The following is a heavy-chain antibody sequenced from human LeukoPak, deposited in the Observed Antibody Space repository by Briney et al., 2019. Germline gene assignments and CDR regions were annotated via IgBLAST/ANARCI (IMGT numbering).Heavy chain of an antibody. CDR1: GYSFATTW. CDR3: ARQYSGSYYDSFDY. Sequence: GESLKISCKASGYSFATTWIAWVRQMPEKGLEWMGIIYPDDSDTRYSPSFQGQVSISADKSTSIAYLQWSSLKASDTAMYYCARQYSGSYYDSFDYWGQGTLVTVSS. J-gene: IGHJ4*02. V-gene: IGHV5-51*01. D-gene: IGHD1-26*01. CDR2: IYPDDSDT.